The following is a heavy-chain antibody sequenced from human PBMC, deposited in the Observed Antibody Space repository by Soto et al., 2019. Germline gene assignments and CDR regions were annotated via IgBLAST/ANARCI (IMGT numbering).Heavy chain of an antibody. Sequence: SETLSLTCTVSGGSISSGGYYWSWIRQHPGKGLEWIGYIYYSGSTYYNPSLKSRVTISVDTSKNQFSLKLSSVTAADTAVYYCARAPYYYDSSGSLDYWGQGTLVTVSS. CDR1: GGSISSGGYY. CDR2: IYYSGST. CDR3: ARAPYYYDSSGSLDY. J-gene: IGHJ4*02. V-gene: IGHV4-31*03. D-gene: IGHD3-22*01.